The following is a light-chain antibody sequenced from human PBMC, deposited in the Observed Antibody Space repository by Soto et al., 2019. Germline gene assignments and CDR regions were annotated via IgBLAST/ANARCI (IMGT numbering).Light chain of an antibody. CDR2: INYDGTH. CDR1: SGYSTYA. J-gene: IGLJ3*02. CDR3: HSLGTGIQV. Sequence: QPVLTQSPSASASLGASVKLTCTLSSGYSTYAIAWHQQQSEKGPRFLMKINYDGTHSKGDGFFDRFSGSSSGAERHLTISSLQSEDEADYYCHSLGTGIQVFGGGTKVTVL. V-gene: IGLV4-69*01.